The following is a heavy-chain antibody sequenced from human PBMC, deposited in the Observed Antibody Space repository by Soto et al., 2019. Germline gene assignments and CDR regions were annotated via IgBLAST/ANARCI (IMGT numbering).Heavy chain of an antibody. J-gene: IGHJ4*02. CDR1: GGSVSSGRHY. V-gene: IGHV4-61*01. CDR3: ARTYVWGSYRYFDY. Sequence: SETLSLTCTVSGGSVSSGRHYWSWIRQPPGKGLEWIGYIFYSGSTNYNPSLKGRLTISLDTSKNQFSLKLSSVTAADTAIYYCARTYVWGSYRYFDYWGQGTLVTVSS. D-gene: IGHD3-16*02. CDR2: IFYSGST.